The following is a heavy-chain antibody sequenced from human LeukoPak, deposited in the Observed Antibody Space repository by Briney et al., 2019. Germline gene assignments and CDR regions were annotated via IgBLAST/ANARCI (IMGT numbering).Heavy chain of an antibody. Sequence: GASVKVSCKASGYTFTGYYMHWVRQAPGQGLEWMGWINPNSGGTNYAQKFQGRVTMTRDTSISTAYMELSRLRSDDTAVYYCAREGAGSGRTFDYWGQGTLVTVSS. J-gene: IGHJ4*02. CDR2: INPNSGGT. V-gene: IGHV1-2*02. CDR1: GYTFTGYY. CDR3: AREGAGSGRTFDY. D-gene: IGHD6-19*01.